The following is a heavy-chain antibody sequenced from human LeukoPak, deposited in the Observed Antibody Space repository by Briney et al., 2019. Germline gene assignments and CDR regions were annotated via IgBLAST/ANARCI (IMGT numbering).Heavy chain of an antibody. CDR2: IKQDGSKK. D-gene: IGHD5-24*01. J-gene: IGHJ4*02. CDR1: GFPFSSYW. CDR3: TRVGYIDEGIDY. Sequence: GSLRLSCVASGFPFSSYWMTWVRQAPGKGLEWVANIKQDGSKKSYVDSVKGRFTISRDNARNSLYLQMNSLRAEDTAIYYCTRVGYIDEGIDYWGQGTLVTVSS. V-gene: IGHV3-7*04.